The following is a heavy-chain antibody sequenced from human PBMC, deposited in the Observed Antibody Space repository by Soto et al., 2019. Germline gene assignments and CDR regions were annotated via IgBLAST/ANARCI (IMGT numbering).Heavy chain of an antibody. D-gene: IGHD3-3*01. CDR2: ISSSSSTI. V-gene: IGHV3-48*02. CDR3: ARALRFLEWAYFDY. CDR1: GFTFSSYS. Sequence: SLRLSCAASGFTFSSYSMNWVRQAPGKGLEWVSYISSSSSTIYYADSVKGRFTISRDNAKNSLYLQMNSLRDEDTAVYYCARALRFLEWAYFDYWGQGTLVTVSS. J-gene: IGHJ4*02.